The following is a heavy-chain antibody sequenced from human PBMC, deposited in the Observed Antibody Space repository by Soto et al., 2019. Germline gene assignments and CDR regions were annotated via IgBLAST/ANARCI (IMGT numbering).Heavy chain of an antibody. Sequence: QVTLKESGPVLVKPTETLTLTCTVSGFSLSNARMGVSWIRQPPGKALEWLAHIFSNDEKSYSTSLKSRLTNSNDTSKSQVVLTMTNMDPVDTATYYCARIDVDTAMVTDYWGQGTLVTVSS. D-gene: IGHD5-18*01. CDR1: GFSLSNARMG. V-gene: IGHV2-26*01. J-gene: IGHJ4*02. CDR2: IFSNDEK. CDR3: ARIDVDTAMVTDY.